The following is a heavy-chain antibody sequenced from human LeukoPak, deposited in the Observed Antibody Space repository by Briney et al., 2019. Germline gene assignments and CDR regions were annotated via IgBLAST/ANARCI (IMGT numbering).Heavy chain of an antibody. CDR1: GFTFSSYW. D-gene: IGHD1-26*01. Sequence: GGSLRLSCAASGFTFSSYWMHWVRQAPGKGLVWVSRLSPDGSTSIYADSVKGRFTVSSDNAKNTLYLEMNTLRADDTAVYYCTRSPSLGGNYWGFDYWGQGTLVTVSS. CDR3: TRSPSLGGNYWGFDY. V-gene: IGHV3-74*01. CDR2: LSPDGSTS. J-gene: IGHJ4*02.